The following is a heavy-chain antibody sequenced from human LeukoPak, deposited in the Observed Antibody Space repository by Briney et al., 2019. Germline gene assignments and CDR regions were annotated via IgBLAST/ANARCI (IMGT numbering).Heavy chain of an antibody. CDR1: GFTFSDYY. Sequence: GGSLRLSCAASGFTFSDYYMSWIRQAPGKGLEWVSYISSSGSTIYYADSVKGRFTISRDNAKNSLYLRMNSLRAEDTAVYYCARDYPVVVPAATYYYYYYMDVWGKGTTVTVSS. CDR2: ISSSGSTI. D-gene: IGHD2-2*01. CDR3: ARDYPVVVPAATYYYYYYMDV. V-gene: IGHV3-11*01. J-gene: IGHJ6*03.